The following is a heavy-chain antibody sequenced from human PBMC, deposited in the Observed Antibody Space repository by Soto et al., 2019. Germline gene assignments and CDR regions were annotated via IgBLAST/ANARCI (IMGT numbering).Heavy chain of an antibody. J-gene: IGHJ6*02. CDR1: GGTFSSYA. CDR3: ARAMSGIAVAGSPYYYYGMDV. D-gene: IGHD6-19*01. CDR2: IIPIFGTA. V-gene: IGHV1-69*13. Sequence: GASVKVSCKASGGTFSSYAISWVRQAPGRGLEWMGGIIPIFGTANYAQKFQGRVTITADEAKSTAYMELSSLRSEDTAVYYCARAMSGIAVAGSPYYYYGMDVWGQGTTVTVSS.